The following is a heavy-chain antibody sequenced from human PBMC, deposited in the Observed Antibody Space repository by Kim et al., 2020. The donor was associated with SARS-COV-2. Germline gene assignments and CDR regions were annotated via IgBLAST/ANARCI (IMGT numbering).Heavy chain of an antibody. CDR1: GGSISSSSYN. Sequence: SETLSLTCTVSGGSISSSSYNWVWIRQPPGQGLEWIVSIYYSGSTYYNPALKSRVTISVDTAKNQFALKLSSVTAADTAVDYCARVAVGVPDYSGQGALV. V-gene: IGHV4-39*01. J-gene: IGHJ4*02. D-gene: IGHD2-15*01. CDR3: ARVAVGVPDY. CDR2: IYYSGST.